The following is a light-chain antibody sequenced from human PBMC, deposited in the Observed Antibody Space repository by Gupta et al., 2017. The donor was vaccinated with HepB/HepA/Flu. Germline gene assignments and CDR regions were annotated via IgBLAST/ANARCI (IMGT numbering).Light chain of an antibody. CDR2: ENS. J-gene: IGLJ2*01. CDR3: GTWDSSLSVVI. CDR1: SSNIGNNY. V-gene: IGLV1-51*02. Sequence: TISCSGSSSNIGNNYVSWYQQLPGTAPKLLMYENSKRPSGIPDRFSGSKSGTSATLGITGLQTGDEAEYYCGTWDSSLSVVIFGGRTKLTVL.